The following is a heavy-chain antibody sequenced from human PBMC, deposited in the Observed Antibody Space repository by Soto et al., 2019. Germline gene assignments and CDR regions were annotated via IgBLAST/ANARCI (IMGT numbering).Heavy chain of an antibody. V-gene: IGHV3-33*01. Sequence: QVQLVESGGGVVQPGRSLRLSCAASGFTFSNYGMHWVRQAPGKGLEWVAVIWYDGTNKYYADSVKGRFTISRDNSKNTLYLQMNSLRAEDTALYYCARGDDSGRAEWVQGTLVTVSS. CDR2: IWYDGTNK. CDR3: ARGDDSGRAE. J-gene: IGHJ4*02. CDR1: GFTFSNYG. D-gene: IGHD3-10*01.